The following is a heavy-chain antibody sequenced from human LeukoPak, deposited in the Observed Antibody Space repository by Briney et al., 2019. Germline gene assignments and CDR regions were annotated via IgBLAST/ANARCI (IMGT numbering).Heavy chain of an antibody. V-gene: IGHV3-21*01. CDR3: ARVPVLRYFDWPGDAFDI. Sequence: PGGSLRLSCAASGFTFSSYSMNWVRQAPGKGLEWVSSISSSSSYIYYADSVKGRFTISRDNAKNSLYLQMNSLRAEDTAVYYCARVPVLRYFDWPGDAFDIWGQGTMATVSS. CDR2: ISSSSSYI. D-gene: IGHD3-9*01. CDR1: GFTFSSYS. J-gene: IGHJ3*02.